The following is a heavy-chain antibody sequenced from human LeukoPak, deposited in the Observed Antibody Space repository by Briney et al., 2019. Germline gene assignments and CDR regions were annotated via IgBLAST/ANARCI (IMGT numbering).Heavy chain of an antibody. CDR2: ISAYNGNT. CDR1: GYTFTSYG. J-gene: IGHJ6*03. V-gene: IGHV1-18*01. D-gene: IGHD6-13*01. CDR3: ARDSIAAAGTISYYYMDV. Sequence: ASVKVSCKASGYTFTSYGISWVRQAPGQGLEWMGWISAYNGNTNYAQKLQGRVTMTTDPSTSTAYMELRSLRSDDTAVYYCARDSIAAAGTISYYYMDVWGKGTTVTVSS.